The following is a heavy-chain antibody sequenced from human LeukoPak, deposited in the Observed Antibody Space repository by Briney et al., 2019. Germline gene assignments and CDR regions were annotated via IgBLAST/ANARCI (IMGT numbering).Heavy chain of an antibody. CDR1: GYSFTDYY. J-gene: IGHJ4*02. D-gene: IGHD3-10*01. CDR3: ARGREIHGGSDTKLDDY. V-gene: IGHV1-2*02. CDR2: ISPRSGDT. Sequence: ASVKVSCKASGYSFTDYYMHWVRQAPGQGLEWMGWISPRSGDTSYAQKFQGRVTMTRDTSINIVDMDLSGLTSDDTAVFYCARGREIHGGSDTKLDDYWGQGTLVTVSS.